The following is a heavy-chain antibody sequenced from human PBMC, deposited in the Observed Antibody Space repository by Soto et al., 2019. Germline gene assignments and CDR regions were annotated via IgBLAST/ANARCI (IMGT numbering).Heavy chain of an antibody. CDR1: GGTFSSYA. Sequence: QVQLVQSGAEVKKPGSSVKVSCKASGGTFSSYAISWVRQAPGQGLEWMGGIIPIFGTTNYAQNFWGRATLTADKSTTTVYMELSSLTSEDTAVYYCERVPPGAVWGSYLGLNYYGMDVWGQGTTVIVSS. D-gene: IGHD3-16*02. CDR3: ERVPPGAVWGSYLGLNYYGMDV. CDR2: IIPIFGTT. J-gene: IGHJ6*02. V-gene: IGHV1-69*06.